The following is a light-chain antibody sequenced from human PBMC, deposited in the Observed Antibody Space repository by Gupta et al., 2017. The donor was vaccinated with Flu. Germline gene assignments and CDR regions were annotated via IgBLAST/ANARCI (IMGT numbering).Light chain of an antibody. CDR2: SNN. CDR3: AESDNSLNGVV. V-gene: IGLV1-44*01. Sequence: RVTISCSGSSSNIGSNPVNWYQQLPAPATNRLIASNNRRPSGVPDRFSCSKAGTSAYPETSGLQAEDEADYYWAESDNSLNGVVFGGGTKLTVL. J-gene: IGLJ3*02. CDR1: SSNIGSNP.